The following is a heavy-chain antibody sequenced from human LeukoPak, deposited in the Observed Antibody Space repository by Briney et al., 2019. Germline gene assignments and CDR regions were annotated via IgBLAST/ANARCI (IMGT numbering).Heavy chain of an antibody. V-gene: IGHV3-9*01. CDR2: ISWNGVSI. Sequence: GGSLRLSCAASGFTFSSYSMNWVRQAPGKGLEWVSGISWNGVSIGYADSVKGRFTTSRDNAKNSLYLQMNSLRPEDTALYYCAKDSRGSGSRYFGMDVWGQGTTVTVSS. D-gene: IGHD3-10*01. J-gene: IGHJ6*02. CDR1: GFTFSSYS. CDR3: AKDSRGSGSRYFGMDV.